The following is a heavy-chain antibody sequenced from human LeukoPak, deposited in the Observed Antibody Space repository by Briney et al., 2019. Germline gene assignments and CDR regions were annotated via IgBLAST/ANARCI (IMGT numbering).Heavy chain of an antibody. Sequence: PGGSLRLSCVVSGFTFSNYAMSWVRQAPGKGLEWVSAISGSGGSTYYADSVKGRFTISRDNSKNTLYLQMNSLRAEDTAVYYCAKLGGGYYYDSYIDYWGQGTLVTVSS. J-gene: IGHJ4*02. CDR3: AKLGGGYYYDSYIDY. V-gene: IGHV3-23*01. CDR2: ISGSGGST. CDR1: GFTFSNYA. D-gene: IGHD3-22*01.